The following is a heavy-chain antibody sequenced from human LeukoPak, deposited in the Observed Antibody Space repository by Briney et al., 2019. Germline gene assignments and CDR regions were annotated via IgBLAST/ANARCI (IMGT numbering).Heavy chain of an antibody. D-gene: IGHD2-2*01. CDR2: ISDSGST. CDR3: ARHIVVVSANRHDYYYYGLDV. Sequence: GSLRLSCAASGFTFDDYGMSWIRQPPGKGLEWIGYISDSGSTKYNPSLKSRVTISGDTSKKQFSLKLSSVTAADTAVYYCARHIVVVSANRHDYYYYGLDVWGQGTTVTVSS. CDR1: GFTFDDYG. V-gene: IGHV4-59*08. J-gene: IGHJ6*02.